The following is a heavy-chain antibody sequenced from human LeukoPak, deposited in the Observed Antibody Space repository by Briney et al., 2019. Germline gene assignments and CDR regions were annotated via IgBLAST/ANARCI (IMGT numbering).Heavy chain of an antibody. J-gene: IGHJ4*02. D-gene: IGHD3-22*01. V-gene: IGHV3-48*02. CDR1: GFTFSGYS. CDR2: ISSSSSTI. Sequence: GGSLRLSCAASGFTFSGYSMNWVRQAPGKGLEWVSYISSSSSTIYYADSVKGRFTISRDNAKNSLYLQMNSLRDEDTAVYYCAREAPSMIVVVKTFFDYWGQGTLVTVSS. CDR3: AREAPSMIVVVKTFFDY.